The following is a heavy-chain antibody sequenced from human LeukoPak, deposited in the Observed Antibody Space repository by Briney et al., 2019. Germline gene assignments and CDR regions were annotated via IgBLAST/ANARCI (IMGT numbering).Heavy chain of an antibody. CDR1: GGSISSATHH. D-gene: IGHD1/OR15-1a*01. V-gene: IGHV4-39*07. Sequence: PSETLSLTCTVSGGSISSATHHWGWIRQSPWKGLEWIGSMFYSGSTYYNPSLKSRVTISVDTSKNQFSLKLSSVTAADTAVYYCAREAPPRKNWNRELAGGWFDPWGQGTLVTVSS. CDR3: AREAPPRKNWNRELAGGWFDP. J-gene: IGHJ5*02. CDR2: MFYSGST.